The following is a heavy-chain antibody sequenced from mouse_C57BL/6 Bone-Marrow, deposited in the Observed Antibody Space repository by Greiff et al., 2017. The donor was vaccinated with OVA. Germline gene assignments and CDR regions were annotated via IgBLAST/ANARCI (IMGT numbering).Heavy chain of an antibody. CDR1: GFTFSDFY. Sequence: EVKLVESGGGLVQSGRSLRLSCATSGFTFSDFYMEWVRQAPGKGLEWIAASRNKANDYTTEYSASVKGRFIVSRDTSQSILYLQMNALGAEDTAIYYCARDAGGWGQGTTLTVAS. V-gene: IGHV7-1*01. CDR3: ARDAGG. J-gene: IGHJ2*01. CDR2: SRNKANDYTT.